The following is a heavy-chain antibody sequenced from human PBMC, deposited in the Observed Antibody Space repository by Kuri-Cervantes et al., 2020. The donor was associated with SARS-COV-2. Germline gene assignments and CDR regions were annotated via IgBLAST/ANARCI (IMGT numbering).Heavy chain of an antibody. Sequence: GESLKIPCAASGFTVSSNYMSWVRQAPGKGLEWVSVISSGGSTYYADSVKGRFTISRDNSKNTLYLQMNSLRAEDTAVYYCAKHRLSGSSSAGGMDVWGQGTTVTVSS. J-gene: IGHJ6*02. CDR3: AKHRLSGSSSAGGMDV. CDR1: GFTVSSNY. D-gene: IGHD6-13*01. CDR2: ISSGGST. V-gene: IGHV3-53*01.